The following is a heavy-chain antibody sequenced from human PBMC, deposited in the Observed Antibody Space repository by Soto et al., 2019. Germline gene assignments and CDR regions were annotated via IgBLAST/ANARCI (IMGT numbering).Heavy chain of an antibody. CDR1: GFTFDDYS. J-gene: IGHJ1*01. CDR3: AKDFWARKVGATYVD. V-gene: IGHV3-9*01. Sequence: GGSLRLSCAASGFTFDDYSIHWVRQAPWKGLEWVSGISWNSVSIGYADSVKGRFTISRDNAKNSLYLQMNSLRAEDTALYYCAKDFWARKVGATYVDWGQGTLVTVCS. D-gene: IGHD1-26*01. CDR2: ISWNSVSI.